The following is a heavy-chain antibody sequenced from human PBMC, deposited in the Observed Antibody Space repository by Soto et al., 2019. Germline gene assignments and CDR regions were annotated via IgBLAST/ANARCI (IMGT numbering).Heavy chain of an antibody. J-gene: IGHJ5*02. CDR2: LYYSGST. CDR3: ARAKYSSGWFNWFDP. D-gene: IGHD6-19*01. Sequence: QLQLQESGPGLVKPSETLSLTCTVSGGSISSSSYYWGWIRQPPGKGLEWIGSLYYSGSTYYKPSLKSRVTISVDTSKNQFSLKLSSVTAADTAVYYCARAKYSSGWFNWFDPWGQGTLVTVSS. V-gene: IGHV4-39*01. CDR1: GGSISSSSYY.